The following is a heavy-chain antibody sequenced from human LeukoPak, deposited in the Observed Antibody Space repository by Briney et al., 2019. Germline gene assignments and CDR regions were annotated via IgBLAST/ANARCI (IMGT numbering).Heavy chain of an antibody. CDR2: IRYDGSNK. Sequence: GGALRLSFAASGFTYSSYGMHWVRQAPGKGLERVALIRYDGSNKFYTDSVKGRFTISRDNSKNTLYLQMNSLRAEDTAVYYCAKDLYGSGSYQIRLFDYWGQGTLVTVSS. V-gene: IGHV3-30*02. D-gene: IGHD3-10*01. CDR1: GFTYSSYG. CDR3: AKDLYGSGSYQIRLFDY. J-gene: IGHJ4*02.